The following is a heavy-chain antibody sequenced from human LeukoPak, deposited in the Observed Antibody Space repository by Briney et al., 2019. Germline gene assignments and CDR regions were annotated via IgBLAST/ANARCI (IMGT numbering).Heavy chain of an antibody. Sequence: GGSLRLSCAASGFTFSNAWMSWVRQAPGKGLEWVGRIKRKTDGGTTDYGAPMKGRFTISRDDSKNTPYLQMNSLKTEDTAIYYCATDPTLLWFGDFDFFDYWGQGTLVTVSS. J-gene: IGHJ4*02. D-gene: IGHD3-10*01. V-gene: IGHV3-15*01. CDR1: GFTFSNAW. CDR2: IKRKTDGGTT. CDR3: ATDPTLLWFGDFDFFDY.